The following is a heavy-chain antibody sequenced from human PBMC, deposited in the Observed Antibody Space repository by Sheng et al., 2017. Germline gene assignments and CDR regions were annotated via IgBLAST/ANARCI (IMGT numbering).Heavy chain of an antibody. J-gene: IGHJ4*02. V-gene: IGHV3-49*04. D-gene: IGHD2-21*02. Sequence: EVQLVESGGGLVQPGRSLRLSCTTSGFTFGDYTVTWVRQAPGKGLEWVGSIRSKGSGGATEYAASVKGRFTISRDDSRSIAYLQMNSLKTEDTAVYHCSNGWHRLDYWGQGALVTVSS. CDR1: GFTFGDYT. CDR3: SNGWHRLDY. CDR2: IRSKGSGGAT.